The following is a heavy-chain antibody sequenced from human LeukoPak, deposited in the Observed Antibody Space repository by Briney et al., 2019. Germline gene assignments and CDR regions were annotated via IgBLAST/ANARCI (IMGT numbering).Heavy chain of an antibody. J-gene: IGHJ4*02. Sequence: SVKVSCKASGCTFSSYAINWVRQAPGQGLEWMGRIIPIFGTANYAQKFQGRVTITTDESTSTAYMELSSLRSEDTAVYYCARATVGYYYDSSGYPTAPYYFDYWGEGTLVTVSS. CDR3: ARATVGYYYDSSGYPTAPYYFDY. D-gene: IGHD3-22*01. V-gene: IGHV1-69*05. CDR2: IIPIFGTA. CDR1: GCTFSSYA.